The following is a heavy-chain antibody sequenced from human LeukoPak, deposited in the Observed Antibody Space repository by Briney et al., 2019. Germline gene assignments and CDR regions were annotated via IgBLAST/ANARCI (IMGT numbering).Heavy chain of an antibody. CDR1: GFTVSSNY. V-gene: IGHV3-53*01. CDR2: IYNGGHT. Sequence: GGSLRLSCIASGFTVSSNYMTWVRQAPGEGLQWVSIIYNGGHTYYADSVEGRFTISRDNSKNTVYLQMHSLRAEDTAVYYCARLWEQWLVLDYWGQGTLVAVSS. J-gene: IGHJ4*02. CDR3: ARLWEQWLVLDY. D-gene: IGHD6-19*01.